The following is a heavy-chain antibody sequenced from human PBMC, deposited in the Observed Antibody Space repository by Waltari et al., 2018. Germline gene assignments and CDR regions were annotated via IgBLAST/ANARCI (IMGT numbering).Heavy chain of an antibody. J-gene: IGHJ4*02. D-gene: IGHD3-22*01. CDR3: ARPSDPYDSSGYYDY. Sequence: EVQLVESGGGLVQPGGSLRLSCAASGFTFSSYEMNWVRQAPGKGLEWLSYISSSGSTIYYADSVKGRFTISRDNAKNSLYLQMNSLRAEDTAVYYCARPSDPYDSSGYYDYWGQGTLVTVSS. V-gene: IGHV3-48*03. CDR1: GFTFSSYE. CDR2: ISSSGSTI.